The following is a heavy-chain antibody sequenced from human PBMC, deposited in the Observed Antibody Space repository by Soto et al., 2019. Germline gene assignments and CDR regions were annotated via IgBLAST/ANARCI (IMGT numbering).Heavy chain of an antibody. CDR3: ARGESRGTHYRHYYYGMDV. J-gene: IGHJ6*02. V-gene: IGHV4-34*01. CDR2: INHSGST. D-gene: IGHD1-26*01. Sequence: SETLSLTCAVYGGSFSGYYWSWIRQPPGKGLEWIGEINHSGSTNYNPSLKSRVTISVDTSKNQFSLKLSSVTAADTAVYYCARGESRGTHYRHYYYGMDVWGQGTTVTVS. CDR1: GGSFSGYY.